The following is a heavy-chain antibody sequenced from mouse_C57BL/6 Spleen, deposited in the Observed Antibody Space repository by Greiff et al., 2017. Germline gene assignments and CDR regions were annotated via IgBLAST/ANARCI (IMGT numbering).Heavy chain of an antibody. Sequence: VKLMESGPGLVAPSQSLSITCTVSGFSLTSYAIRWVRQPPGKGLEWLGVIWSGGGTNYNSAFKSRLSISKDNSKSQVFFKMNSLQTDGTDGYDSAIFHYYGSAAGMDYWGQGTSVTVSS. D-gene: IGHD1-1*01. CDR3: AIFHYYGSAAGMDY. V-gene: IGHV2-9-1*01. CDR2: IWSGGGT. J-gene: IGHJ4*01. CDR1: GFSLTSYA.